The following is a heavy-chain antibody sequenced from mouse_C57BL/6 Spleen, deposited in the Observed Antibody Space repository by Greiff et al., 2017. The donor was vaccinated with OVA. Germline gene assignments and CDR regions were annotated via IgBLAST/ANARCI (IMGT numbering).Heavy chain of an antibody. CDR1: GFTFSDYY. J-gene: IGHJ1*03. Sequence: EVKLVESEGGLVQPGSSMKLSCTASGFTFSDYYMAWVRQVPEKGLEWVANINYDGSSTYYLDSLKSRFIISRDNAKNILYLQMSSLKSEDTATYYCARELGGRYFDVWGTGTTVTVSS. CDR3: ARELGGRYFDV. D-gene: IGHD4-1*01. CDR2: INYDGSST. V-gene: IGHV5-16*01.